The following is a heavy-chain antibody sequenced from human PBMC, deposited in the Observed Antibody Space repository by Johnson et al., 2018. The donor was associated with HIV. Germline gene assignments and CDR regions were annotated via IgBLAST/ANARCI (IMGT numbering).Heavy chain of an antibody. CDR2: IWYDGSNK. J-gene: IGHJ3*02. V-gene: IGHV3-33*08. D-gene: IGHD2-21*02. Sequence: QVQLVESGGGLVKPGGSLRLSCAASGFSFSDYFVSWIRQAPGKGLEWVAVIWYDGSNKYYADSVKGRFTISRDNSKNTLYLQMNSLRAEDTAVYYCARWIRYCGGDCYDVFDIWGQGTMVTVSS. CDR1: GFSFSDYF. CDR3: ARWIRYCGGDCYDVFDI.